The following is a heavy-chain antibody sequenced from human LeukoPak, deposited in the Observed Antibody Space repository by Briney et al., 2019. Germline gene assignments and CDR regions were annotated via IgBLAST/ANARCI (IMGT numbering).Heavy chain of an antibody. CDR3: ARGPSKYYFDY. J-gene: IGHJ4*02. CDR2: ISGSGDST. Sequence: PGGSLRLSCAASGFTFSNYAISWVRQAPGKGLEWVSAISGSGDSTYYADSVKGRFTISRDNSKNTLYVQMNSLRAEDTAVYYCARGPSKYYFDYWGQGTLVTVSS. V-gene: IGHV3-23*01. CDR1: GFTFSNYA.